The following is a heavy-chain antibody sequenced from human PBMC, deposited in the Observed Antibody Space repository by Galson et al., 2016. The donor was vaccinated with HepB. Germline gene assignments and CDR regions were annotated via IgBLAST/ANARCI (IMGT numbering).Heavy chain of an antibody. V-gene: IGHV3-23*01. Sequence: SLRLSCAASGFTFSSYAMSWVRQAPGKGLEWLSAISGGSVSDTTYYADSVKGRLTISRDNSKNTLYLQMNSLRGEDTAVYFCAKRYGDYARSWYFDLWGRGTLVTVSS. CDR3: AKRYGDYARSWYFDL. D-gene: IGHD4-17*01. J-gene: IGHJ2*01. CDR1: GFTFSSYA. CDR2: ISGGSVSDTT.